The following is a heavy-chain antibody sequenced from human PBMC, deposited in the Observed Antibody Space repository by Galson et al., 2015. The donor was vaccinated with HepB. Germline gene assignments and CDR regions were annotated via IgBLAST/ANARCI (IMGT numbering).Heavy chain of an antibody. J-gene: IGHJ6*02. V-gene: IGHV5-10-1*01. CDR1: GYSFTSYW. D-gene: IGHD6-13*01. CDR3: AGSYSSSWSPLVYYYYGMDV. Sequence: QSGAEVKKPGESLRISCKGSGYSFTSYWISWVRQMPGKGLEWMGRIDPSDSYTNYSPSFQGHVTISADKSISTAYLQWSSLKASDTAMYYCAGSYSSSWSPLVYYYYGMDVWGQGTTVTVSS. CDR2: IDPSDSYT.